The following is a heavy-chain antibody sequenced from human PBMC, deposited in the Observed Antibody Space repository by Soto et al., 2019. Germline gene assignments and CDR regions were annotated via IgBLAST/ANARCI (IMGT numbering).Heavy chain of an antibody. J-gene: IGHJ3*02. CDR1: GFTFSIYA. V-gene: IGHV3-23*01. Sequence: EVQLLESGGGLVQPGGSLRLSCVGSGFTFSIYAMSWVRQAPGKGLEFVSGISGSGGRTYYADSVRGRFTISRDNSKNTVFLQMSSLRADDTAQYYCAKDPNGDCVGDFLMCGQGTMVTVSS. CDR3: AKDPNGDCVGDFLM. CDR2: ISGSGGRT. D-gene: IGHD2-21*02.